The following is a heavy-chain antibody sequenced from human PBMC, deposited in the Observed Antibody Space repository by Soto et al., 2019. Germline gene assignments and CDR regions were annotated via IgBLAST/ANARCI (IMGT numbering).Heavy chain of an antibody. Sequence: SVKVSCKASGGTFSSYAISWVRQAPGQGLEWMGGIIPIFGTANYAQKFQGRVTITADKSTSTAYMELSSLRSEDTAVYYCARDLWDGSGSYVYFDYCGQGPLVTVSS. CDR3: ARDLWDGSGSYVYFDY. D-gene: IGHD3-10*01. CDR2: IIPIFGTA. J-gene: IGHJ4*02. CDR1: GGTFSSYA. V-gene: IGHV1-69*06.